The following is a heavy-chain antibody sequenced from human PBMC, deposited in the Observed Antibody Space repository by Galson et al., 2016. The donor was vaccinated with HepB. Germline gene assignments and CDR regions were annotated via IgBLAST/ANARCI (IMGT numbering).Heavy chain of an antibody. D-gene: IGHD6-19*01. CDR1: GDSISSTSYY. Sequence: SETLSLTCTVSGDSISSTSYYWAWIRQPPGKGLEWIGSIYYRGSTHYSPSLGSRLTISVDTSRNQFSLRLRSMTAADTAVYYCARQYSSSYYMRYWFDPWGQGALVTVSS. V-gene: IGHV4-39*01. CDR2: IYYRGST. J-gene: IGHJ5*02. CDR3: ARQYSSSYYMRYWFDP.